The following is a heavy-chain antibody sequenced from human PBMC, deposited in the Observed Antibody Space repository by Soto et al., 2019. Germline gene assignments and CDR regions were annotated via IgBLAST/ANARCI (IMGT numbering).Heavy chain of an antibody. CDR1: GDSVSSSSVT. Sequence: PSQTLSLTCAISGDSVSSSSVTWNWIRQSPSRGLEWLGRTYYRSKWYNDYAESVKSRVTINPDTSKNQFSLQLNSVTPEDTAVYYCVRLVGNSWLDYWGQGTHVTVSS. V-gene: IGHV6-1*01. CDR3: VRLVGNSWLDY. CDR2: TYYRSKWYN. D-gene: IGHD6-13*01. J-gene: IGHJ4*02.